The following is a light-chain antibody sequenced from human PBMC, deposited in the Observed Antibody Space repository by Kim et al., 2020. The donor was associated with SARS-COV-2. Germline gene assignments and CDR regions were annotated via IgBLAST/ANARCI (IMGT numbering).Light chain of an antibody. CDR1: SPRDYY. V-gene: IGLV3-19*01. Sequence: VSVDQTVSTTCQGDSPRDYYACWYQQTPGQAPLFVIDGKNNRPAGSPHRFSGSTSGNAAFLTLTGAHAEEEAYYYCNSRDSSGNLLFGGGTKVTVL. CDR2: GKN. CDR3: NSRDSSGNLL. J-gene: IGLJ3*02.